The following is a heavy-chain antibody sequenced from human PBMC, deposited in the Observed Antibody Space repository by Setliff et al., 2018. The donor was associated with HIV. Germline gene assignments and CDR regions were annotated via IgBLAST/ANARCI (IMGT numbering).Heavy chain of an antibody. CDR1: GGSISTSRHY. Sequence: PSETLSLTCTVSGGSISTSRHYWGWIRQPPGKGLEWIGSIYYTGSTYYNPSLKSRVTISVDTSKNQFSLKLSSVTAADTAVYYCARHDTEYSSYPIDYWGQGNLVTVSS. CDR3: ARHDTEYSSYPIDY. V-gene: IGHV4-39*01. D-gene: IGHD6-6*01. J-gene: IGHJ4*02. CDR2: IYYTGST.